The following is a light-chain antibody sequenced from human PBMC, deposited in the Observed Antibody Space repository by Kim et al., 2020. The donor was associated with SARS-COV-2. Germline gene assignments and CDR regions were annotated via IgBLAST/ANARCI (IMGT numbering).Light chain of an antibody. CDR1: QSISSW. CDR3: QQYNSYSWT. V-gene: IGKV1-5*03. J-gene: IGKJ1*01. Sequence: ACAGDRITITCRASQSISSWSALYQQKPGKAPKLLIYKASSLHTGVSSRFSGSGSGTEFTLTISSLQTDDFATYYCQQYNSYSWTFGQGTKVDIK. CDR2: KAS.